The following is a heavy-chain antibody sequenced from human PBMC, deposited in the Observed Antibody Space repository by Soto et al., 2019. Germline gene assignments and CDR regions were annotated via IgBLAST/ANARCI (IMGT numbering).Heavy chain of an antibody. D-gene: IGHD2-2*01. Sequence: TGGSLRLSCAASGFTFSGHWMHWVRQVPGKGLEWVSRINTDGATSAYADSVKGRFTISRDNAKNTLYLQMSALRAEDTAVYYYAREAGYCSGTSCYRRAFDTWGQGTTVTVSS. J-gene: IGHJ3*02. CDR2: INTDGATS. CDR1: GFTFSGHW. CDR3: AREAGYCSGTSCYRRAFDT. V-gene: IGHV3-74*03.